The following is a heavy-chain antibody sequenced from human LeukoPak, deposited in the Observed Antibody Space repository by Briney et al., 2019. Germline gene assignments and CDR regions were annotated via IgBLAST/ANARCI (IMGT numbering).Heavy chain of an antibody. Sequence: GGSLRLSCAASGFTLSSYGMHWVRQAPGKGLEWVAVISYDGSHKYSADSVKGRFTISRDNSKNTLYLQMNSLRTEGTAVYFCSASRPHYGDYYGLDVWGHGTTVTVSS. CDR1: GFTLSSYG. J-gene: IGHJ6*02. CDR2: ISYDGSHK. CDR3: SASRPHYGDYYGLDV. D-gene: IGHD4/OR15-4a*01. V-gene: IGHV3-30*03.